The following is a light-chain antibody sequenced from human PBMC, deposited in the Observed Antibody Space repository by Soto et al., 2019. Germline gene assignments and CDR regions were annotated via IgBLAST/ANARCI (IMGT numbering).Light chain of an antibody. J-gene: IGLJ1*01. Sequence: QSVLTQPASVSGSPGQSITISCTGTSRDVGGYNYVSWYQHHPGKAPKVIIYDVNNRPSGVSNRFSGSKSGNTASLTISGLQPEDEADYYCSSYRKSGSLAYVFGTGTKVTVL. V-gene: IGLV2-14*03. CDR1: SRDVGGYNY. CDR3: SSYRKSGSLAYV. CDR2: DVN.